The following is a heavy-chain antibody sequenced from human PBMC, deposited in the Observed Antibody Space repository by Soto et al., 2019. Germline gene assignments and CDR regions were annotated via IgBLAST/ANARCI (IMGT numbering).Heavy chain of an antibody. CDR2: IYYSGST. Sequence: PSETLSLTCTVSGGSISSGGYYWSWIRQHPGKGLEWIGYIYYSGSTYYNPSLKSRVTISVDTSKNQFSLKLSSVTAADTAVYYCARDQTDFWSGYYTANGGMDVWGQGTTVTVSS. CDR1: GGSISSGGYY. CDR3: ARDQTDFWSGYYTANGGMDV. V-gene: IGHV4-31*03. D-gene: IGHD3-3*01. J-gene: IGHJ6*02.